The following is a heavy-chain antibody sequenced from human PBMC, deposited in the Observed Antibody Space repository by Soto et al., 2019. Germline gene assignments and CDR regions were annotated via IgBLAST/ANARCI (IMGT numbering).Heavy chain of an antibody. Sequence: SVKMSCEACGYTVKSSGISWVRQAPGQGLEWMGWISAYNGNTKYSQKFQGRVTITRDTSASTAYMELSSLRSEDTAVYYCARGYSHDYWGQGTLVTVSS. V-gene: IGHV1-18*01. CDR3: ARGYSHDY. J-gene: IGHJ4*02. CDR1: GYTVKSSG. D-gene: IGHD6-13*01. CDR2: ISAYNGNT.